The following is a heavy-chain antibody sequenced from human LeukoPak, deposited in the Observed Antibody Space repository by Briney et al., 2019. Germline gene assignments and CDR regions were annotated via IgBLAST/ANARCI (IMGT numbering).Heavy chain of an antibody. V-gene: IGHV4-4*07. Sequence: PSETLSLTCTVSGGSISSYHWSWIRQPAGKGLEWIGRMSISGSTNYNPSLKSRVTMSVDTSKNQFSLKLSSVTAADTAVYYCERGSREMTTISDHWGQGTLVTVSS. D-gene: IGHD5-24*01. CDR1: GGSISSYH. CDR2: MSISGST. CDR3: ERGSREMTTISDH. J-gene: IGHJ4*02.